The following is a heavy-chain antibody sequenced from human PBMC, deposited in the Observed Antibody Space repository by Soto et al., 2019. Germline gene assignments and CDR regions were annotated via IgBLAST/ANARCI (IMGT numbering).Heavy chain of an antibody. V-gene: IGHV1-69*13. Sequence: SVKVSCKASGYTFTSYGISWVRQAPGQGLEWMGGIIPIFGTANYAQKFQGRVTITADESTSTAYMELSSLRSEDTAVYYCASSNWNDVGDVFDYWGQGTLVTVSS. D-gene: IGHD1-1*01. CDR1: GYTFTSYG. J-gene: IGHJ4*02. CDR2: IIPIFGTA. CDR3: ASSNWNDVGDVFDY.